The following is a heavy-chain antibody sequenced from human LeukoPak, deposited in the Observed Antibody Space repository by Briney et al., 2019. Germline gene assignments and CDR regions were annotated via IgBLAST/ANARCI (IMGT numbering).Heavy chain of an antibody. CDR1: GGTFSSFT. J-gene: IGHJ4*02. CDR2: IIPIFGST. CDR3: ARGYDVGDFVPYTY. D-gene: IGHD4-17*01. Sequence: SVTVSCKVSGGTFSSFTITWVRQAPGQGLAWMGGIIPIFGSTNYAQKFQGRVTNTADDSTSTAYMELRSLTSDDTAVYYCARGYDVGDFVPYTYWGQGTLVIVSS. V-gene: IGHV1-69*01.